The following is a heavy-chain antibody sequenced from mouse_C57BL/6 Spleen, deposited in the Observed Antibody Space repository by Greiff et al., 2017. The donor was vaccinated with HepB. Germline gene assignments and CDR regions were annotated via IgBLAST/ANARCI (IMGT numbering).Heavy chain of an antibody. Sequence: VQLQESGAELVKPGASVKISCKASGYAFSSYWMNWVKQRPGKGLEWIGQIYPGDGDTNYNGKFKGKATLTADKSSSTAYMQLSSLTSEDSAVYFGARGGLRQGYYAMDYWGQGTSVTVSS. CDR1: GYAFSSYW. CDR3: ARGGLRQGYYAMDY. V-gene: IGHV1-80*01. D-gene: IGHD2-2*01. J-gene: IGHJ4*01. CDR2: IYPGDGDT.